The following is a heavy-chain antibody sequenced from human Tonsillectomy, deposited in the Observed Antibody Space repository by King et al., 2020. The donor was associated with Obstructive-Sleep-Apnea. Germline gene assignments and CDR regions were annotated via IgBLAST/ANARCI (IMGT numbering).Heavy chain of an antibody. CDR3: ARDLGYCSSTSCYNWFDP. CDR2: INPNSGGT. CDR1: GYTFTGYY. V-gene: IGHV1-2*02. D-gene: IGHD2-2*01. Sequence: VQLVQSGAEVKKPGASVKVSCKASGYTFTGYYMHWVRQAPGQGLEWMGWINPNSGGTNYAQKFQGRGTMTRDTSISTAYMGLSRLRSDDTAVYYCARDLGYCSSTSCYNWFDPWGQGTLVTVSS. J-gene: IGHJ5*02.